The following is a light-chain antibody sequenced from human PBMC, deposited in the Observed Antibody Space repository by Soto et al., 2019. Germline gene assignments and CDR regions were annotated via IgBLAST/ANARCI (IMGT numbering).Light chain of an antibody. CDR3: TSYTSSSTYV. Sequence: QSVLTPPASVSGSPGQSIAISCTGTSSDVGAYNYVSWYQQHPGKAPKLMIYDVSHRPSGASDRFSGSKSGNTASLTISGLQPEDEADYYCTSYTSSSTYVFGTGTKVTVL. CDR2: DVS. V-gene: IGLV2-14*01. CDR1: SSDVGAYNY. J-gene: IGLJ1*01.